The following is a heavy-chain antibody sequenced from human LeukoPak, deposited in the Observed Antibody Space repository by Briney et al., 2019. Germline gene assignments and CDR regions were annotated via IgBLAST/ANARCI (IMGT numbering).Heavy chain of an antibody. D-gene: IGHD3-16*02. V-gene: IGHV1-46*01. CDR3: ARGFRLGELSSHFDY. CDR2: INPSGGST. CDR1: GYTFTGYY. J-gene: IGHJ4*02. Sequence: ASVKVSCKASGYTFTGYYMHWVRQAPGQGLEGMGWINPSGGSTSYAQKFQGRVTMTRDMSTSTVYMELSSLRSEDTAVYYCARGFRLGELSSHFDYWGQGTLVTVSS.